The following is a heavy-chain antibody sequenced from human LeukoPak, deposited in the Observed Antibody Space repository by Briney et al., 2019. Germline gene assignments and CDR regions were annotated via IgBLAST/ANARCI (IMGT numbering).Heavy chain of an antibody. CDR3: ARDRPTTDYCSGGSCRAKLNNWFDP. V-gene: IGHV1-2*02. D-gene: IGHD2-15*01. J-gene: IGHJ5*02. CDR1: GYTFTSYD. CDR2: INPNSGGT. Sequence: GASVKVSCKASGYTFTSYDINWVRQAPGQGLEWMGWINPNSGGTNYAQKFQGRVTMTRDTSISTAYMELSRLRSDDTAVYYCARDRPTTDYCSGGSCRAKLNNWFDPWGQGTLVTVSS.